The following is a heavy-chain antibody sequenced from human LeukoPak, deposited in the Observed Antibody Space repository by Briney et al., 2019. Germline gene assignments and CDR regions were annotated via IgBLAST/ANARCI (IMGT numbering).Heavy chain of an antibody. V-gene: IGHV4-39*07. CDR1: GGSISSSSYY. Sequence: SETLSLTCTVSGGSISSSSYYWGWIRQPPGKGLEWIGSIYYSGSTNYNPSLKSRVTISVDTSKSQFYLKLSSVTAADTAVYYCAREGDSYGPRQIYYYYYYMDVWGKGTTVTISS. J-gene: IGHJ6*03. CDR3: AREGDSYGPRQIYYYYYYMDV. CDR2: IYYSGST. D-gene: IGHD5-18*01.